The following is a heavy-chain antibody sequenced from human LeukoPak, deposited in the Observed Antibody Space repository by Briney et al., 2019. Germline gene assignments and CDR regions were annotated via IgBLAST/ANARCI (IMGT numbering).Heavy chain of an antibody. J-gene: IGHJ3*02. CDR3: AKDIGAVGHAFDI. D-gene: IGHD6-19*01. CDR1: GFTFDDYV. CDR2: ISWNSGSI. V-gene: IGHV3-9*01. Sequence: GGSLRLSCAASGFTFDDYVMHWVRQAPGKGLEWVSGISWNSGSIGYADSVKGRFTISRDNAKNSLYLQMNSLRAEDTALYYCAKDIGAVGHAFDIWGQGTMVTVSS.